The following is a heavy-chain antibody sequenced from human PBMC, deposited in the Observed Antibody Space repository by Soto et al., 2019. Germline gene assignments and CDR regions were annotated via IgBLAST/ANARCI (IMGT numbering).Heavy chain of an antibody. J-gene: IGHJ2*01. CDR1: GGSFSSPT. V-gene: IGHV1-69*01. CDR2: VSPIFGTT. Sequence: QVQLVQSGAEVKKHGSSVKVSCKASGGSFSSPTVSWVRLAPGQGLEWMGGVSPIFGTTNYAQKFQGRVTITADAFSGTAYLDLNRRKSDDTAVYFCAGGGSAGGWYFDLWGRGTLVTVSS. CDR3: AGGGSAGGWYFDL. D-gene: IGHD1-26*01.